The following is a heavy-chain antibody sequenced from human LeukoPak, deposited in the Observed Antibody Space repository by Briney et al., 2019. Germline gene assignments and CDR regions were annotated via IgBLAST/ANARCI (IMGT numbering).Heavy chain of an antibody. CDR2: ISWDGGST. Sequence: PGGSLRLSCAASGFTFEDYTVHWVRQAPGKGLEWVSFISWDGGSTYYADSVKGRFTISRDNSKNSLYLQMNSLRPEDTALYYCAKDAGQGNSGYDYSDYWGQGTLVTVCS. CDR1: GFTFEDYT. CDR3: AKDAGQGNSGYDYSDY. V-gene: IGHV3-43*01. J-gene: IGHJ4*02. D-gene: IGHD5-12*01.